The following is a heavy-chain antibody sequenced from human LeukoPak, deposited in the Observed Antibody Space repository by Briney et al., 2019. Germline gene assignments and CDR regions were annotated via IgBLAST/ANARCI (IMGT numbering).Heavy chain of an antibody. J-gene: IGHJ4*02. D-gene: IGHD1-1*01. V-gene: IGHV4-59*11. CDR1: GGSINGHY. Sequence: SETLSLTCTVSGGSINGHYGIWLRQPPGKGLEWVGYVYSDGGTNYNNSLKRGVTISVEKSKEQFLENRGSVTTADTALYYCARATFACGNDDSPTLDYWGQGTLVTVSS. CDR3: ARATFACGNDDSPTLDY. CDR2: VYSDGGT.